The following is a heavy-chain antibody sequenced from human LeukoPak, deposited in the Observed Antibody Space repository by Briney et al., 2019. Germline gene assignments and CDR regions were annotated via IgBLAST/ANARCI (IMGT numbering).Heavy chain of an antibody. CDR3: GKTDIYFNPIDY. J-gene: IGHJ4*02. V-gene: IGHV4-4*02. CDR2: IHRDGRT. CDR1: GVXISSSEW. D-gene: IGHD3-9*01. Sequence: SGTLSLTCAVSGVXISSSEWWIWVRQPPGQGLEWIGEIHRDGRTRYNPSLKSRVTMSMDYSKNQFSLSVTSVTAADTAIYYCGKTDIYFNPIDYWGPGSLVTVSS.